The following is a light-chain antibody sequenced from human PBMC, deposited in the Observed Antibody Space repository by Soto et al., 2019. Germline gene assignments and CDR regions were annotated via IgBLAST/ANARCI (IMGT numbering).Light chain of an antibody. V-gene: IGKV3-15*01. J-gene: IGKJ1*01. Sequence: EIVMTQSPATLSVSPGEGATLSCRASQSVSGKLAWYQHQPGQSHRLLIYGASTRATGIPARFSGSGSGTDFTLTISSLQSEDFAVYYCQQYNDWPWTFGQGTKVDIK. CDR1: QSVSGK. CDR2: GAS. CDR3: QQYNDWPWT.